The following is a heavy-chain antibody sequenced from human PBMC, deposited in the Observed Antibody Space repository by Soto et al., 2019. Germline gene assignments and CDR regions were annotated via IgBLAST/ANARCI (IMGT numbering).Heavy chain of an antibody. V-gene: IGHV3-33*01. CDR2: IWYDGSNK. J-gene: IGHJ6*02. CDR1: GFTFSSYG. Sequence: QVQLVESGGGVVQPGRSLRLSCAASGFTFSSYGMHWVRQAPGKGLEWVAVIWYDGSNKYYADSVKGRFTISRDNSKNTLYLQMARLRAEDTAVYYCAREGWYCSRTSCYEDYYYYGMDVWGQGPTVTVSS. CDR3: AREGWYCSRTSCYEDYYYYGMDV. D-gene: IGHD2-2*01.